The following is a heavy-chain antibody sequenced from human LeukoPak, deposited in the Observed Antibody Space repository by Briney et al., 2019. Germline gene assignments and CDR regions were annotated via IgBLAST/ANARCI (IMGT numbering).Heavy chain of an antibody. V-gene: IGHV4-61*02. J-gene: IGHJ4*01. Sequence: SETLSLTCTVAGGSISSGSYYWSWLRQPAGRGLEWIGRIYTSGSTNYNPSLKSRVTISVDTSKNQFSLKLSSVTAADTGVYYCARVQYCGGDCYSGIFDYWGQGTLVTVSS. CDR3: ARVQYCGGDCYSGIFDY. D-gene: IGHD2-21*02. CDR1: GGSISSGSYY. CDR2: IYTSGST.